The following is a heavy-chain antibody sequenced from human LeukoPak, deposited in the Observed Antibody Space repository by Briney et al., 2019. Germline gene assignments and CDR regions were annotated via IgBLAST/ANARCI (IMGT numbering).Heavy chain of an antibody. Sequence: SETLSLTCTVYRYSISSGNYWGWARRPPGKGLEWIGSNYHSGSTYYNPSLKSPVTISVDTTKNQFSLKLSSVTAADTAVYYCARGGQLLVRGLWEYWGRGTLVSVSS. CDR1: RYSISSGNY. CDR3: ARGGQLLVRGLWEY. J-gene: IGHJ4*02. CDR2: NYHSGST. D-gene: IGHD6-19*01. V-gene: IGHV4-38-2*02.